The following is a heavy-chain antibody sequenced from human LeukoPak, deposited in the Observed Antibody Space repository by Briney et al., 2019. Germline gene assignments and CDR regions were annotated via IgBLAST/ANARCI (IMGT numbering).Heavy chain of an antibody. CDR1: GYSFTSYW. D-gene: IGHD3-22*01. V-gene: IGHV5-10-1*01. CDR2: IDPDDSYT. J-gene: IGHJ4*02. CDR3: ARHLPSTLYYDSSSYPPDDY. Sequence: GESLKISCKGSGYSFTSYWISWVRQMPGKGLEWMGRIDPDDSYTNFSPSFQGHVTISADKYISTAYLQWSSLTASDTAMYYCARHLPSTLYYDSSSYPPDDYWGQGTLVTVSS.